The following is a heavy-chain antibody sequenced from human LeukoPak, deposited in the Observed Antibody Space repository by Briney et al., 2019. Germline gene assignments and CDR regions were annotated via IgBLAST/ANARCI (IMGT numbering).Heavy chain of an antibody. J-gene: IGHJ5*02. CDR1: GGSISSSNW. V-gene: IGHV4-4*02. CDR2: IYHSGST. D-gene: IGHD3-10*01. CDR3: ARDGGVYYGSGSYIYP. Sequence: SGTLSPTCAVSGGSISSSNWWSWVRQPPGRGLEWIGEIYHSGSTNYNPSLKSRVTISVDKSKNQFSLKLSSVTAADTAVYYCARDGGVYYGSGSYIYPWGQGTLVTVSS.